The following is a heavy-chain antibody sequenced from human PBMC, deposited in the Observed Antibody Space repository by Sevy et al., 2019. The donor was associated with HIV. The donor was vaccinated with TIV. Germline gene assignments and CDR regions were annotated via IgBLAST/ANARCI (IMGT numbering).Heavy chain of an antibody. CDR3: ARESGDILTGYYPTDYYYYGMDV. CDR1: GGTFSSYA. Sequence: ASVKVSCKASGGTFSSYAISWVRQAPGQGLEWMGGIIPIFGTANYAQKFQGRVTITADESTRTAYMELSSLRSEDTAVYYCARESGDILTGYYPTDYYYYGMDVWGQGTTVTVSS. J-gene: IGHJ6*02. D-gene: IGHD3-9*01. CDR2: IIPIFGTA. V-gene: IGHV1-69*13.